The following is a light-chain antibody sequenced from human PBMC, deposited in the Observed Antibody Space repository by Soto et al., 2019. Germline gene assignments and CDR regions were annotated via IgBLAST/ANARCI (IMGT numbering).Light chain of an antibody. CDR1: QSFSGT. V-gene: IGKV1-5*03. J-gene: IGKJ4*01. Sequence: IQMPQTPSTLSASVGARVTITCRASQSFSGTLAWYQQKPGKAPKLLIYKASTLKSGVPSRFSGSGSGTEFTLTISSLQSEDFAVYYCQQYNNWPPLTFGGGTKVDI. CDR3: QQYNNWPPLT. CDR2: KAS.